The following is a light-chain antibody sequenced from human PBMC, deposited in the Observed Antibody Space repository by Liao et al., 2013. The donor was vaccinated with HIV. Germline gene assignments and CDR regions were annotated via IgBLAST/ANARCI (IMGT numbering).Light chain of an antibody. CDR2: YET. CDR3: QAWDSNTYV. CDR1: NLGSRG. Sequence: YVLTQPPSVSVAPGQTAVLPCEGNNLGSRGVHWYQQRPGQAPVLVIYYETSRPSGIPERISGSISGNTATLTISGTQSMDEADYYCQAWDSNTYVFGTGTKVTVL. J-gene: IGLJ1*01. V-gene: IGLV3-21*01.